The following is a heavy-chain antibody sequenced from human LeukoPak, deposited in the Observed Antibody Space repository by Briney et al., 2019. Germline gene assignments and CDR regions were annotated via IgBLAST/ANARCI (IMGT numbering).Heavy chain of an antibody. CDR1: GGSISSGGYS. J-gene: IGHJ4*02. Sequence: SQTLSLTCAVSGGSISSGGYSWSWIRQPPGKGLEWIGYIYHSGSTYYNPSLKSRVTISVDRSKNQLSLKLSSVTAADTAVYYCASETEGTFDYWGQGTLVTVSS. D-gene: IGHD3-10*01. CDR2: IYHSGST. V-gene: IGHV4-30-2*01. CDR3: ASETEGTFDY.